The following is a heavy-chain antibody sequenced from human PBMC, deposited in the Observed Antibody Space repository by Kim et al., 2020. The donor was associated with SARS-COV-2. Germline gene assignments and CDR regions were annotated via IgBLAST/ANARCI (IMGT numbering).Heavy chain of an antibody. CDR1: GGSISSGGYY. D-gene: IGHD2-15*01. J-gene: IGHJ4*02. CDR3: ARERPYCSGGSCRAFDY. Sequence: SETLSLTCTVSGGSISSGGYYWSWIRQHPGKGLEWIGYIYYSGSTYYNPSLKSRVTISVDTSKNQFSLKLSSVTAADTAVYYCARERPYCSGGSCRAFDYWGQGTLVTVSS. CDR2: IYYSGST. V-gene: IGHV4-31*03.